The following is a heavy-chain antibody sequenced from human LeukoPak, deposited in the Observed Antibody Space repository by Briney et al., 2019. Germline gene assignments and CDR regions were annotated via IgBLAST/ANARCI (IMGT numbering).Heavy chain of an antibody. J-gene: IGHJ4*02. D-gene: IGHD5-18*01. CDR2: IWYDGSNK. CDR1: GFTFSNYG. Sequence: PGGSLRLSCAASGFTFSNYGMHWVRQAPGKGLEWVAFIWYDGSNKYYADSVKGRFTISRYNSKNTLYLQMNSLRAEDTAVYYCAKERDTAMVTIDYWGQGTLVTVSS. V-gene: IGHV3-30*02. CDR3: AKERDTAMVTIDY.